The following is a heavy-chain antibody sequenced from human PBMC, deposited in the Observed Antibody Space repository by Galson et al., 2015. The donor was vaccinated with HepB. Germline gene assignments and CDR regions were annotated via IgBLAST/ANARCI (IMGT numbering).Heavy chain of an antibody. CDR1: GFTFSDYY. Sequence: SLRLSCAASGFTFSDYYMSWIRQAPGKGLEWVSYISSSGSTIYYADPVKGRFTISRDNAKNSLYLQMNSLRAEDTAVYYCARRGYPDFYWRYWGQGTLVTVSS. CDR3: ARRGYPDFYWRY. CDR2: ISSSGSTI. V-gene: IGHV3-11*01. J-gene: IGHJ4*02. D-gene: IGHD3-3*01.